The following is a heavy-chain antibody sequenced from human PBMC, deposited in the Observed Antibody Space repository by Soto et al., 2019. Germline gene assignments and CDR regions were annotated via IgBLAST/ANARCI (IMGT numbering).Heavy chain of an antibody. CDR2: IIPISGTA. CDR1: GGTFSNYA. CDR3: ARSQGSSTSLEIYYYYYYGMDV. D-gene: IGHD2-2*01. Sequence: QVQLVQSGAEVKKPGSSVKVSCKASGGTFSNYAISWVRQAPGQGLEWRGGIIPISGTANYAQKFQGRVTITAGEFTSTAYMELSSLRSEDTAVYYCARSQGSSTSLEIYYYYYYGMDVWGQGTTVTVSS. J-gene: IGHJ6*02. V-gene: IGHV1-69*01.